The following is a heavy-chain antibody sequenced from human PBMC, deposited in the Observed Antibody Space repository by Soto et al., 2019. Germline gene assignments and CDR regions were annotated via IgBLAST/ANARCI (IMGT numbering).Heavy chain of an antibody. CDR2: IMPIFGSA. Sequence: SVKVSCKASGGTFSRNTISWVRQAPGQGLKWMGGIMPIFGSANYAQKFQGRVTITADEYTRTVYMELSRLRSEDTAVYYCARQFDSDTSGYYYAYWGQGTLVTVSS. D-gene: IGHD3-22*01. CDR1: GGTFSRNT. CDR3: ARQFDSDTSGYYYAY. J-gene: IGHJ4*02. V-gene: IGHV1-69*13.